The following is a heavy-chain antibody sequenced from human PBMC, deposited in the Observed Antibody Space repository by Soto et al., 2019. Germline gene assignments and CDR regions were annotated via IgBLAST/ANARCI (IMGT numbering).Heavy chain of an antibody. CDR1: GYTFTSYG. Sequence: ASVKVSCKASGYTFTSYGISWVRQAPGQGLEWMGWISAYNGNTNYAQKLQGRVTMTTDTSTSTAYMELRSLRSDDTAVYYCAREDCISTSCYLADYWGQGTLVTVPQ. V-gene: IGHV1-18*01. D-gene: IGHD2-2*01. J-gene: IGHJ4*02. CDR3: AREDCISTSCYLADY. CDR2: ISAYNGNT.